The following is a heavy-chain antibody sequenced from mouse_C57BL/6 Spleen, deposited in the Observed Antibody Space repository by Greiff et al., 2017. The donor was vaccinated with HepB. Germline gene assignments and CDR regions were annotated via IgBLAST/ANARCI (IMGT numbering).Heavy chain of an antibody. Sequence: EVKLMESGGGLVKPGGSLKLSCAASGFTFSSYAMSWVRQTPEKRLEWVATISDGGSYTYYPDNVKGRFTISRDNAKNNLYLQMSHLKSEDTAMYYCAREEILLLRSFAYWGQGTLVTVSA. D-gene: IGHD1-1*01. CDR2: ISDGGSYT. CDR3: AREEILLLRSFAY. CDR1: GFTFSSYA. J-gene: IGHJ3*01. V-gene: IGHV5-4*01.